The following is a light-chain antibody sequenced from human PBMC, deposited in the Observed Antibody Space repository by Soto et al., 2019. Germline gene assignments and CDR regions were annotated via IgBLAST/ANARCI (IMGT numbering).Light chain of an antibody. CDR3: QQYNNWLPIT. CDR2: GAF. J-gene: IGKJ5*01. V-gene: IGKV3-15*01. CDR1: QSVYSN. Sequence: EIVMTQSPVTLSVSPGERATLSCRASQSVYSNLAWYQQKPGQAPRLLIYGAFTRATGIPARFSGSGSGTEFTLTISGLQSEDFAVYYCQQYNNWLPITFGQGTRLEIK.